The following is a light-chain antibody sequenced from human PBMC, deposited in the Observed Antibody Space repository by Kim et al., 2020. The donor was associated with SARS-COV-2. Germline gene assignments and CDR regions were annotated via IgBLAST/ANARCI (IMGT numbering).Light chain of an antibody. Sequence: LTQPPSASGAPGQRVTISCSGSTSNIGTNTVNWYQQLPGTAPKLLMYSNDKRPSGVPDRFSGSKSGTSASLAISGLQSEDEADYYCAAWDDSLNAAYVFGTGTKVTVL. CDR1: TSNIGTNT. J-gene: IGLJ1*01. V-gene: IGLV1-44*01. CDR3: AAWDDSLNAAYV. CDR2: SND.